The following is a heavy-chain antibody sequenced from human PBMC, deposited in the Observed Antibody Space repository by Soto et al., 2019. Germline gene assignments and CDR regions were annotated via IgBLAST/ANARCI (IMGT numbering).Heavy chain of an antibody. CDR3: ARDRSVAGTLSYFDP. CDR1: GYTFKNFA. CDR2: ISAYNGNT. V-gene: IGHV1-18*01. Sequence: QIQLVQSGPEVKKPGASVKVSCKASGYTFKNFAINWVRQAPGQGLEWMGWISAYNGNTNYAQKFQGRVTMTTDTSTNTGYLELRSLTSADTAIYYCARDRSVAGTLSYFDPWGQGSLVTVSS. J-gene: IGHJ5*02. D-gene: IGHD6-19*01.